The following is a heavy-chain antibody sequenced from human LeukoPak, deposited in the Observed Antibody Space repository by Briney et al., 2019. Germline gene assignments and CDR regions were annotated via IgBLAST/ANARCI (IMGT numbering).Heavy chain of an antibody. CDR3: ARGVLWFGNAFDI. D-gene: IGHD3-10*01. Sequence: SETLSLTCAVSGGSISSSNWWSWVRQPPGKGLEWIGEINHSGSTNYNPSLKSRVTISVDTSKNQFSLKLSSVTAADTAVYYCARGVLWFGNAFDIWGQGTMVTVSS. CDR1: GGSISSSNW. J-gene: IGHJ3*02. CDR2: INHSGST. V-gene: IGHV4-4*02.